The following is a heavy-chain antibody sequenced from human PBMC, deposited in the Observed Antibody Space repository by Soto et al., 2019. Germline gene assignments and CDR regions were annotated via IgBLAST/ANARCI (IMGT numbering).Heavy chain of an antibody. J-gene: IGHJ4*02. V-gene: IGHV3-73*01. D-gene: IGHD3-9*01. CDR2: IRSKANSYAT. CDR1: GFTFSGSA. Sequence: PGGSLRLSCAASGFTFSGSAMHWVRQASGKGLEWVGRIRSKANSYATAYAASVKGRFTISRDDSKNTAYLQMNSLKTEDTAVYYCTRPLDILTGTDYWGQGTLVTVSS. CDR3: TRPLDILTGTDY.